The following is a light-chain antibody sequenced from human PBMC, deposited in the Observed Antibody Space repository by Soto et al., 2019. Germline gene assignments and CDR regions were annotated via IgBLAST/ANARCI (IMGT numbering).Light chain of an antibody. Sequence: DIQMTQSPSTLSASVGDRVTITCRASQSISSWLAWYQQKPGKAAKVLIYDASSLESGVPARFHGSGSWTDFTLPISCLQPDDCATYYCQEYHSFWTFGQGTKVEIK. CDR3: QEYHSFWT. CDR2: DAS. V-gene: IGKV1-5*01. J-gene: IGKJ1*01. CDR1: QSISSW.